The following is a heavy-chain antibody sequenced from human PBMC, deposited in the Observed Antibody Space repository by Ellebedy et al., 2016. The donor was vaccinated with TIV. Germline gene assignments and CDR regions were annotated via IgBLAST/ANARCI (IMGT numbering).Heavy chain of an antibody. V-gene: IGHV1-46*01. CDR2: INPSGGST. Sequence: ASVKVSXKASRYTFTSYYMHWVRQAPGQGLEWMGIINPSGGSTSYAQKFQGRVTMTRDTSISTAYMELSSLRSEDTAVYYCATGWSNGSPGGSHSLGYWGQGTLVTVSS. J-gene: IGHJ4*02. CDR3: ATGWSNGSPGGSHSLGY. CDR1: RYTFTSYY. D-gene: IGHD1-26*01.